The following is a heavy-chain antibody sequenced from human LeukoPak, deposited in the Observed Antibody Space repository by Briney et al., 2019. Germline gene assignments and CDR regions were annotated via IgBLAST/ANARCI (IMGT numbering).Heavy chain of an antibody. D-gene: IGHD3-3*01. J-gene: IGHJ4*02. CDR2: ISYDGSNK. CDR3: AKLAPRATYYDFWSGYSDY. V-gene: IGHV3-30-3*02. Sequence: PGGSLRLSCAASGFTFSSYAMHWVRQAPGKGLEWVAVISYDGSNKYYADSVKGRFTISRDNSKNTLYLQMNSLRAEDTAVYYCAKLAPRATYYDFWSGYSDYWGQGTLVTVSS. CDR1: GFTFSSYA.